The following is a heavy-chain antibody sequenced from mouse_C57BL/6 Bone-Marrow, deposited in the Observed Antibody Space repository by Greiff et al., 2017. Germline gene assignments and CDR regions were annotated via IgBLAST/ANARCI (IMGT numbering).Heavy chain of an antibody. D-gene: IGHD2-1*01. V-gene: IGHV1-4*01. CDR1: GYTFTSYT. CDR3: AYGNYADY. CDR2: INPSSGYT. Sequence: QVQLQQSGAELARPGASVKMSCKASGYTFTSYTMHWVKQRPGQGLEWIGYINPSSGYTKYNQKFKDKATLTADKSSSTAYMQLSSLTSEDSAVDYCAYGNYADYWGQGTTLTVSS. J-gene: IGHJ2*01.